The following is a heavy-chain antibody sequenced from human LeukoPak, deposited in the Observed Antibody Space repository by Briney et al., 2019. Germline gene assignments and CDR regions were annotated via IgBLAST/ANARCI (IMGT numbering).Heavy chain of an antibody. Sequence: SGGSLRLSCAASGFTFEDYGMHWVRQTPGKGLEWVSGISWNSGSIAYADSVKGRFTISRDNAKNSLYLQMNSLRAEDTAVYYCASLPADYYYGMDVWGQGTTVTVSS. CDR2: ISWNSGSI. V-gene: IGHV3-9*01. CDR1: GFTFEDYG. CDR3: ASLPADYYYGMDV. J-gene: IGHJ6*02.